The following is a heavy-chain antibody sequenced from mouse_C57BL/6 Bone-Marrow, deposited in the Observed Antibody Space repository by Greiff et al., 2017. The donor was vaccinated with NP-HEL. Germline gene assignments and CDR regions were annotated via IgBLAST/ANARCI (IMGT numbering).Heavy chain of an antibody. J-gene: IGHJ2*01. CDR1: GFNIKDYY. V-gene: IGHV14-2*01. CDR3: ARSQLRLFYYFDY. CDR2: IDPEDGET. D-gene: IGHD3-2*02. Sequence: VQLQHSGAELVKPGASVKLSCTASGFNIKDYYMHWVKQRTEQGLEWIGRIDPEDGETKYAPKFQGKATITADTSSNTAYLQISSLTSEDTAVYYCARSQLRLFYYFDYWGQGTTLTVSS.